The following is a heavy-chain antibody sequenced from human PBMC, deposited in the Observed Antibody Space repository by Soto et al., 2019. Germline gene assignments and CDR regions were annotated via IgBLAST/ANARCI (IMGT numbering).Heavy chain of an antibody. CDR2: ISAYNGNT. CDR3: ARDPDWNYVRCGMDV. Sequence: GASVKVSCKASGYTFTSYGISWVRQAPGQGLEWMGWISAYNGNTNYAQKLQGRVTMTTDTSTSTAYMELRSLRSDDTAVYYCARDPDWNYVRCGMDVWGQGTTVTVSS. D-gene: IGHD1-7*01. CDR1: GYTFTSYG. J-gene: IGHJ6*02. V-gene: IGHV1-18*01.